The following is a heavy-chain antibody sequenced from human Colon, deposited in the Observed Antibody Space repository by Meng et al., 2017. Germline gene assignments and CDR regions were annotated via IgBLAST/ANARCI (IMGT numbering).Heavy chain of an antibody. Sequence: QVQLVQSGSELKKPGASVKISCKASGYSFRPYAINWVRHIPGQGLQWMGWINMYTAEPLYVEGFTGRFVFSLDISVSTAYLEISNLKAEDTALYFCARHNGNSDFDYWGQGTLVTVSS. D-gene: IGHD4-23*01. CDR3: ARHNGNSDFDY. J-gene: IGHJ4*02. CDR1: GYSFRPYA. V-gene: IGHV7-4-1*02. CDR2: INMYTAEP.